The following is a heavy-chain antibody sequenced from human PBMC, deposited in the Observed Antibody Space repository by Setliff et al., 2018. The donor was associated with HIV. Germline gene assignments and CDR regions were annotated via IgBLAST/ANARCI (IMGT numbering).Heavy chain of an antibody. CDR3: ARRGMWSYETGGNPTATFDY. D-gene: IGHD2-8*02. V-gene: IGHV4-39*01. CDR1: GGSINSRSYY. Sequence: LSLTCTVSGGSINSRSYYWAWIRQPPGKGLEWVASIYFSGTPYYNPSLKNRVTISVDTFKNQFSLKLSSVTAADTAVYYCARRGMWSYETGGNPTATFDYWGQGVLVTVSS. CDR2: IYFSGTP. J-gene: IGHJ4*02.